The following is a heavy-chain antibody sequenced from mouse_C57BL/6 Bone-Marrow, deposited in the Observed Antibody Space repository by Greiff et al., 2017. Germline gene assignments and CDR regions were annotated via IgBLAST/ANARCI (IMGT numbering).Heavy chain of an antibody. J-gene: IGHJ4*01. CDR2: IWGAGST. Sequence: QVQLKQSGPGLVAPSQSLSITCTVSGFSLTSYGVSWVRQPPGKGLEWLGVIWGAGSTNYHSAPISRLSLSQDNSKSQFFLKLNSLQTDDTATYYCARHITTVHMDYWGQGTSVTVSS. CDR3: ARHITTVHMDY. V-gene: IGHV2-3*01. D-gene: IGHD1-1*01. CDR1: GFSLTSYG.